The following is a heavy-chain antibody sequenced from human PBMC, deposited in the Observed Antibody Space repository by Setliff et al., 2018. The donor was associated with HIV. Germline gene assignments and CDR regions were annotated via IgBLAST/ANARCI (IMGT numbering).Heavy chain of an antibody. CDR3: ARARLQGIVTAVGPRDNCLGP. CDR1: GYSFINYG. V-gene: IGHV1-18*01. J-gene: IGHJ5*02. Sequence: GASVKVSCKASGYSFINYGISWVRQAPGQGPEWMGWISAYTGHTDYAPRLLGRVTMTTDTSTSTAYMELRSLTSDDTAVYYCARARLQGIVTAVGPRDNCLGPWGQGTRVTSPQ. D-gene: IGHD1-26*01. CDR2: ISAYTGHT.